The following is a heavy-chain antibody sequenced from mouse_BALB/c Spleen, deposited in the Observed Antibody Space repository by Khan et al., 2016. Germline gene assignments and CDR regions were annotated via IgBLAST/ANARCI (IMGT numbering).Heavy chain of an antibody. J-gene: IGHJ3*01. V-gene: IGHV1-80*01. Sequence: QVQLKQSGAELVRPGSSVKISCKASGYAFSGYWMNWVKQRPGQGLEWIGQIYPGDGDTNYNGKFKGKDTLTADKSSSKAYMQLSSLTSEDSAVYFCARGTPFASWGQGTLVTVSA. D-gene: IGHD2-14*01. CDR2: IYPGDGDT. CDR3: ARGTPFAS. CDR1: GYAFSGYW.